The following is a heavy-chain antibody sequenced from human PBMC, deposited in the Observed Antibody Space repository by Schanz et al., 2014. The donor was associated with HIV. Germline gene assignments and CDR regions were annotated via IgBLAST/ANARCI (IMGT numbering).Heavy chain of an antibody. CDR1: GFTFSDYS. J-gene: IGHJ6*02. D-gene: IGHD3-22*01. CDR3: AKDRNYYDSKYRGKGNYYYYYGMDV. V-gene: IGHV3-21*01. CDR2: ISSSSTYI. Sequence: EVHLVESGGGLVKPGGSLRLSCAASGFTFSDYSMHWVRQAPGKGLEWVSSISSSSTYIYYADSVKGRFTISRDNAKNSLYLHMNSLRAEDTAVYYCAKDRNYYDSKYRGKGNYYYYYGMDVWGQGTTVTVSS.